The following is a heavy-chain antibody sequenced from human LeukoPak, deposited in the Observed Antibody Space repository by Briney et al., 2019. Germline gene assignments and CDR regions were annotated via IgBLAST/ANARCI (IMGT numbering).Heavy chain of an antibody. Sequence: ASVKVSCKASGYTFTERSIHWVRQAPGQGLEWMGYVDPSNDDTNYAPKFHDRVTMTGDTSIRTAYMELSRLTSDDTAVYYCARSLFVAFTDWGQGTLVIVSS. CDR1: GYTFTERS. CDR2: VDPSNDDT. D-gene: IGHD2-21*01. J-gene: IGHJ4*02. CDR3: ARSLFVAFTD. V-gene: IGHV1-2*02.